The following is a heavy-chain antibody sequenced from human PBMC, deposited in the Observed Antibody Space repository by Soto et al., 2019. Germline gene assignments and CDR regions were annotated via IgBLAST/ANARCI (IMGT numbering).Heavy chain of an antibody. V-gene: IGHV5-51*01. Sequence: EVHLVQSGAEGKKPGESLKISCKGSGYSFSNYWIGWVRQMPGKGLEWMGIIYPSDSDTKYSPSFQGQVTISADRSITTAYLQWSSLKASDSAMYYCARLDYGSTGWFDSWGQGTLVTVSS. D-gene: IGHD3-10*01. CDR3: ARLDYGSTGWFDS. CDR2: IYPSDSDT. J-gene: IGHJ5*01. CDR1: GYSFSNYW.